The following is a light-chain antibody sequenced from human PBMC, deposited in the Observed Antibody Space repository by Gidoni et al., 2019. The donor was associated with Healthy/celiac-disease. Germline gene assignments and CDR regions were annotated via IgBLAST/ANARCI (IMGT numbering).Light chain of an antibody. Sequence: DIVMTQSPLSLPVTPGEPASISCRSSQSLLHSNGYNYLDWYLQKPGQSPQLLIYLGSNRASGVPDRFSGSVSGTDFTLKISRVEAEDVGVYYCMQALQTPPTFGGGTQVEIK. V-gene: IGKV2-28*01. J-gene: IGKJ4*01. CDR3: MQALQTPPT. CDR1: QSLLHSNGYNY. CDR2: LGS.